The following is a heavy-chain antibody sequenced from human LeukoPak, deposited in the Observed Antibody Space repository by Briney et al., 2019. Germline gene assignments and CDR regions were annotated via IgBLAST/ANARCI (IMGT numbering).Heavy chain of an antibody. J-gene: IGHJ6*02. V-gene: IGHV4-59*01. Sequence: PSETLSLTCTVSGGSISSYYWSWIRQPPGKGLEWIGYIYYSGSTNYIPSLKSRVTISVDTSKNQFSLKLSSVTAADTAVYYCARAAGSSGWYFFYGMDVWGQGTTVTVSS. D-gene: IGHD6-19*01. CDR1: GGSISSYY. CDR3: ARAAGSSGWYFFYGMDV. CDR2: IYYSGST.